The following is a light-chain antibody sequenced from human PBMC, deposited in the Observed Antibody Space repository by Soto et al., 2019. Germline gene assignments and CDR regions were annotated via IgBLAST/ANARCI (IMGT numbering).Light chain of an antibody. CDR3: AAWDASLSACV. J-gene: IGLJ1*01. CDR1: DSNIGSNS. CDR2: YNN. Sequence: QSVLTQPPSASGTAGQVVTISCSGGDSNIGSNSVYWYQHLPRMAPKLLIYYNNQRPSGVPDRFSGSWSGTSASLAIVGLRSEDEAVYYCAAWDASLSACVFGNWTKVTVL. V-gene: IGLV1-47*02.